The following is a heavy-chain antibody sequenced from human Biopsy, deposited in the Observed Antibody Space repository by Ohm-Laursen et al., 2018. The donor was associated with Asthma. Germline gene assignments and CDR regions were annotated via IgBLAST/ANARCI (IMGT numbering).Heavy chain of an antibody. CDR3: ASDFPKDYVRYNFQF. J-gene: IGHJ4*02. D-gene: IGHD4-17*01. Sequence: ESSVKVSCKISGYSLTDLSMHWVRQAPGQGLEWMGGYDHEEGGTVNARRFQGRVTMTEDTSTDTAYMELSSLSSDDTAVYYCASDFPKDYVRYNFQFWGQGTLVTASS. CDR1: GYSLTDLS. CDR2: YDHEEGGT. V-gene: IGHV1-24*01.